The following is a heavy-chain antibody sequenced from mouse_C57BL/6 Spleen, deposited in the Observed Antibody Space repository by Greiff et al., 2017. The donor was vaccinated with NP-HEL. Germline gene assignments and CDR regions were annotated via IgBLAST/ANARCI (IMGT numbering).Heavy chain of an antibody. CDR2: ISSGGDYI. V-gene: IGHV5-9-1*02. CDR1: GFTFSSYA. CDR3: TSSDGYYGWFAY. J-gene: IGHJ3*01. Sequence: EVKLVESGEGLVKPGGSLKLSCAASGFTFSSYAMSWVRQTPEKRLEWVAYISSGGDYIYYADTVKGRFTISRDNARNTLYLQMSSLKSEDTAMYYCTSSDGYYGWFAYWGQGTLVTVSA. D-gene: IGHD2-3*01.